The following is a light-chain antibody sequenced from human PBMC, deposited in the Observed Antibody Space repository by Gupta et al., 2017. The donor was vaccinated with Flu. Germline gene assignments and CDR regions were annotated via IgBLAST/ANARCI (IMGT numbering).Light chain of an antibody. CDR2: EVT. Sequence: QSALTQPASASGSPGQSITISCTGTSSDVGGYNYVPWYQQHPGKAPELMVYEVTNRPSGVSNRFSGSKSGNTASLTISGLQAEDEADYFCGSYTSSSTGGLGGGTKLTVL. V-gene: IGLV2-14*01. CDR3: GSYTSSSTGG. CDR1: SSDVGGYNY. J-gene: IGLJ3*02.